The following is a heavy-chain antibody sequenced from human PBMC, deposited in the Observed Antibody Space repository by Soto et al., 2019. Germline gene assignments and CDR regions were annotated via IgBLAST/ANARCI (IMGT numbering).Heavy chain of an antibody. J-gene: IGHJ4*02. D-gene: IGHD3-22*01. CDR1: GYIFKSYW. V-gene: IGHV5-51*01. Sequence: GESLKISCKGSGYIFKSYWIGWVRQMPGKGLEWMGIIYPDDSDTRYSPSFQGQVTLSADKSINTAYLQWSSLKASDTATYYCARLLYDSSGSYLTNFDCWGQGTLVTVSS. CDR2: IYPDDSDT. CDR3: ARLLYDSSGSYLTNFDC.